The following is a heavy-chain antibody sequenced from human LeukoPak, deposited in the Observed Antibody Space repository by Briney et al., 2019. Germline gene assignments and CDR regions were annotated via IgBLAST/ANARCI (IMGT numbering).Heavy chain of an antibody. CDR1: GFTFSSYG. V-gene: IGHV3-30*03. D-gene: IGHD6-13*01. Sequence: PGGSLRLSCAASGFTFSSYGMHWVRQAPGKGLEWVAVISYDGSNKYYADSVKGRFTVSRDNSKNTLYLQMNSLRAEDTAVYYCARAAAADIAPFDYWGQGTLVTVSS. CDR2: ISYDGSNK. CDR3: ARAAAADIAPFDY. J-gene: IGHJ4*02.